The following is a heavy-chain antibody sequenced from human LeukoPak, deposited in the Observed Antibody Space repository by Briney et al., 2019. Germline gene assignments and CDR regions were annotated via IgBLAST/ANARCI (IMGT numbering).Heavy chain of an antibody. CDR2: INPNGGST. D-gene: IGHD5-18*01. J-gene: IGHJ4*02. CDR3: ARDPHPDTAMVTSSLGY. V-gene: IGHV1-46*01. Sequence: ASVKVSCKASGYTFTTYYIHWVRQAPGQGLEWMGIINPNGGSTNYAQKFQGRVTMTRDTSTSTVYMELGSLRSEDTAVYYCARDPHPDTAMVTSSLGYWGQGTLVTVSS. CDR1: GYTFTTYY.